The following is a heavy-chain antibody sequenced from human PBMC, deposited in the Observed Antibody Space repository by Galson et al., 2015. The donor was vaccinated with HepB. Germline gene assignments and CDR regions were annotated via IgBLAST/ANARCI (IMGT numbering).Heavy chain of an antibody. J-gene: IGHJ4*02. CDR1: GFTFSNAR. CDR3: HTYGSGQSIKTDY. Sequence: SLRLSCAASGFTFSNARMNWVRQAPGKGLEWVGRIKSKTDGGTTDYAAPVKGRFTISRDDSKNTLYLQMNSLKTEDTAVYYCHTYGSGQSIKTDYWGQGTLVTVSS. CDR2: IKSKTDGGTT. D-gene: IGHD3-10*01. V-gene: IGHV3-15*07.